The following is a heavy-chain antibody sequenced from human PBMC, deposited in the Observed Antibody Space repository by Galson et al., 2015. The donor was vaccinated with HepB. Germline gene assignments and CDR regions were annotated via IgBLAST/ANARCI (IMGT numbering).Heavy chain of an antibody. D-gene: IGHD3-3*01. CDR2: IDWDDDK. CDR1: GFSLSTSGMC. Sequence: PALVKPTQTLTLTCTFSGFSLSTSGMCVSWIRQPPGKALEWLALIDWDDDKYCSISLKTRLTISKDTSKNQVVLTMTNMDPVDTATYYCARARITIFGVATYDAFDIWGQGTMVTVSS. V-gene: IGHV2-70*01. CDR3: ARARITIFGVATYDAFDI. J-gene: IGHJ3*02.